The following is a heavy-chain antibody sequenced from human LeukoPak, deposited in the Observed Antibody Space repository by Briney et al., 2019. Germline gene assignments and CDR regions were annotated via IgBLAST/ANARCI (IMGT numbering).Heavy chain of an antibody. J-gene: IGHJ4*02. Sequence: GGSLRLSCAASGFTFSSYAMSWVGQAPGKGREWVSARSGSASSTYYADSVKGRFTISRDNSKHTLYLQMNSLRAEDTAVYYCTKSPPLIAARSYFDYWGQGTLVTVSS. V-gene: IGHV3-23*01. CDR3: TKSPPLIAARSYFDY. CDR1: GFTFSSYA. D-gene: IGHD6-6*01. CDR2: RSGSASST.